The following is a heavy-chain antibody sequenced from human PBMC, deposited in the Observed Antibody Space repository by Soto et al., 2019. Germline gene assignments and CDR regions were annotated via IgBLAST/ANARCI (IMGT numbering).Heavy chain of an antibody. CDR3: AAVGAVGGMGGFWYFCL. V-gene: IGHV1-8*01. CDR1: GYTFTSYD. D-gene: IGHD6-19*01. CDR2: MSPNSGNT. J-gene: IGHJ2*01. Sequence: QVQLVQSGAEVKKPGASVKVSCKASGYTFTSYDINWVRQATGQGLEWMGWMSPNSGNTGYAQKFQGRFTMTRNTSHTSAYMHQSRLRSYEKPFYYRAAVGAVGGMGGFWYFCLWGRGTLVNVST.